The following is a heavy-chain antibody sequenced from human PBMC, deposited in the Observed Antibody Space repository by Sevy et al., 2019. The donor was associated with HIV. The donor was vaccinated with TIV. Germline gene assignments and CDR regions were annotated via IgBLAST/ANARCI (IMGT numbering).Heavy chain of an antibody. D-gene: IGHD2-8*01. V-gene: IGHV3-20*04. CDR2: ITWNGHYA. CDR3: GRDGGLRGGIALYAN. J-gene: IGHJ4*02. CDR1: GFTFDNYG. Sequence: GGSLRLSCAASGFTFDNYGMGWVRQVPGRGLEWISGITWNGHYANYGDSVKGRLTISKDNAKNSLYRQRDSLTAEDTALYYCGRDGGLRGGIALYANWGQGTLVTVSS.